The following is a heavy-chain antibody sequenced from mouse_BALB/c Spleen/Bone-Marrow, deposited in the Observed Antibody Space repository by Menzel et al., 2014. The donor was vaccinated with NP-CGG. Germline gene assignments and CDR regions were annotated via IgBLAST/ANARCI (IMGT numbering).Heavy chain of an antibody. V-gene: IGHV14-3*02. CDR3: AAYYYVSSYGFAY. CDR1: GFNIKDTY. D-gene: IGHD1-1*01. CDR2: IDPASGIT. Sequence: EVQLQQSGAELVKPGASVKLSCTASGFNIKDTYMHWVKQRPEQGLEWIGRIDPASGITKFDPKFQSKATIASDTSSNTAYLQLSSLTSEDTAVYYCAAYYYVSSYGFAYWGQGTLVTVSA. J-gene: IGHJ3*01.